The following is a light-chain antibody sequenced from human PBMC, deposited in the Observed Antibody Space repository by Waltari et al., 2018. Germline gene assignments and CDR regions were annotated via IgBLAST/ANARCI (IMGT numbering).Light chain of an antibody. CDR1: SSNIGSNT. V-gene: IGLV1-44*01. Sequence: QSVLTQPPSASGTPGQRVTISCSGSSSNIGSNTVNWYQQRPGTAPQLLIYSNNHGPSRVPDRFPGSKSGTAASLAMSGLQSEDEAEYYWAGWDDSLNGPVFGGGTKLTVL. CDR2: SNN. J-gene: IGLJ3*02. CDR3: AGWDDSLNGPV.